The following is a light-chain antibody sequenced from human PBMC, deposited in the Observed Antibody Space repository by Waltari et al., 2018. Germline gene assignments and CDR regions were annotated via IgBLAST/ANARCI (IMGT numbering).Light chain of an antibody. V-gene: IGKV1-5*03. Sequence: DIQMTQSPSTLSASVGDRVTITCRASENVNSWLAWYQEKPGKAPKLLIQKASNLESGVPSRFSSSGPRTGFALTIASLQADDFATYYCEKYRIKPWTFGQGTKVEI. CDR2: KAS. CDR1: ENVNSW. J-gene: IGKJ1*01. CDR3: EKYRIKPWT.